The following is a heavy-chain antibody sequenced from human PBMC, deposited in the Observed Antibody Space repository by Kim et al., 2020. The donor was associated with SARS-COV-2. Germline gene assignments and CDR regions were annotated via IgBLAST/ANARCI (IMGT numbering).Heavy chain of an antibody. V-gene: IGHV3-30*18. J-gene: IGHJ1*01. CDR2: ISYDGSNK. CDR3: AKEVGYEMIAAGRK. Sequence: GGSLRLSCAASGFTFSSYGMHWVRQAPGKGLEWVAVISYDGSNKYYADSVKGRFTISRDNSKNTLYLQMNSLRAEDTAVYYCAKEVGYEMIAAGRKWGQG. CDR1: GFTFSSYG. D-gene: IGHD6-13*01.